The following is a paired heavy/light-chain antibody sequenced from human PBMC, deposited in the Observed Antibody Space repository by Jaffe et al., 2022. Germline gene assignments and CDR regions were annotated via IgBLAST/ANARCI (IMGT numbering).Heavy chain of an antibody. CDR3: ARAPFDDYIWGSYRFGAFDI. J-gene: IGHJ3*02. V-gene: IGHV3-7*01. CDR2: IKQDGSET. Sequence: EVQLVESGGGLVQPGGSLRLSCAASGFTFSSYWMTWVRQAPGKGLEWVANIKQDGSETYYVDSVKGRFTISRDNAKNSLYLQMNSLRAEDTAVYYCARAPFDDYIWGSYRFGAFDIWGQGTMVTVSS. CDR1: GFTFSSYW. D-gene: IGHD3-16*02.
Light chain of an antibody. Sequence: EIVLTQSPGTLSLSPGERATLSCRASQSVSITYLAWYQQKPGQAPRLLIYGASSRATGIPDRFSGSGSGTDFTLTISRLEPEDFAVYYCQQYGSSPWTFGQGTKVEIK. CDR1: QSVSITY. CDR2: GAS. CDR3: QQYGSSPWT. J-gene: IGKJ1*01. V-gene: IGKV3-20*01.